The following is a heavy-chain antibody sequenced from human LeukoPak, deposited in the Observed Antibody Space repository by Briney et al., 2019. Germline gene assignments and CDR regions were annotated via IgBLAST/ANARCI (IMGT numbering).Heavy chain of an antibody. J-gene: IGHJ4*02. V-gene: IGHV4-34*01. D-gene: IGHD2-21*02. CDR1: GGSFSGWY. CDR3: AIDSGDSGGVGY. CDR2: INHSGTT. Sequence: SETLYLTCALYGGSFSGWYWSWIRQPPGKGLEGIGEINHSGTTNYNPSLTSRVTISVDTSKKQFSLKLISATAADTAVYYCAIDSGDSGGVGYWGQGILVTVSS.